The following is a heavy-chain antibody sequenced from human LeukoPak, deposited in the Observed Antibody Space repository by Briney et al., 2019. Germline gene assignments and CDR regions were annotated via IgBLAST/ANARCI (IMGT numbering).Heavy chain of an antibody. CDR2: IYYSGIT. Sequence: SSETLSLXCTVSGGSISSGDYYWSWIRQPPVKGLEWIGYIYYSGITYYNPSLKSRVTISVDTSKNQFSLKLSSVTAADTAVYYCARGRDSDYWGQGTLVTVSS. CDR3: ARGRDSDY. CDR1: GGSISSGDYY. D-gene: IGHD3-22*01. V-gene: IGHV4-30-4*08. J-gene: IGHJ4*02.